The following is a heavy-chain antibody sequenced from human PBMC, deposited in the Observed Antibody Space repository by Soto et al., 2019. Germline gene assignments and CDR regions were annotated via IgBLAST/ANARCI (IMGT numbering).Heavy chain of an antibody. CDR3: ARWRLHNWFDP. Sequence: VSLRLSCAASGFTFSSYWMSWVRQAPGKGLEWVANIKQDGSEKYYVDPVKGRFTISRDNAKNSLYLQMNSLRAEDTAVYYCARWRLHNWFDPWGQGTMVTVYS. D-gene: IGHD5-12*01. CDR1: GFTFSSYW. CDR2: IKQDGSEK. V-gene: IGHV3-7*01. J-gene: IGHJ5*02.